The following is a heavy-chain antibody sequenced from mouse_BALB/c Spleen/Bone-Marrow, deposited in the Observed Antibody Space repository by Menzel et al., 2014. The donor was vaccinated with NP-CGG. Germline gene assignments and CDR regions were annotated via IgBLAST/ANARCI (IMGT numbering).Heavy chain of an antibody. CDR2: ILPGSGNT. J-gene: IGHJ4*01. CDR3: AREDITTVVEMDY. V-gene: IGHV1-9*01. CDR1: GYTFSSYW. Sequence: QVQLQQSGAELMKPGASVKISCKATGYTFSSYWIEWVKQRPGHGLEWIGEILPGSGNTNYNEKFKDKATFTADTSSNTACMQLSSLTSEGSAVYYCAREDITTVVEMDYWGQGTSVTVSS. D-gene: IGHD1-1*01.